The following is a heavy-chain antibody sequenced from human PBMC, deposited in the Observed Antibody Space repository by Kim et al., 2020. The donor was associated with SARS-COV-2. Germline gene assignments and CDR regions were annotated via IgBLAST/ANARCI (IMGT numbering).Heavy chain of an antibody. Sequence: YADPVKGRFTTSRDISRHTIFLHLRNLRAEDTAVYYCARSPIRYYGMDVWGQGTTVTVSS. J-gene: IGHJ6*02. CDR3: ARSPIRYYGMDV. D-gene: IGHD3-9*01. V-gene: IGHV3-53*01.